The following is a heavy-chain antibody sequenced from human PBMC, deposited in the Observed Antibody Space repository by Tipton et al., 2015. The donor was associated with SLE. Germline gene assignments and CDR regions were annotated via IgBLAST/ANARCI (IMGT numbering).Heavy chain of an antibody. V-gene: IGHV4-59*08. J-gene: IGHJ5*02. CDR3: AGGRGAVAGRGNWFDP. Sequence: TLSLTCSVSGGSISSNYWIWIRQPPGKGLEWIGYISYGGGTNYNPSLKSRVTMSVDTAKNQFSLKLTSVTAADTAVYYCAGGRGAVAGRGNWFDPWGQGTLVTVSS. CDR1: GGSISSNY. CDR2: ISYGGGT. D-gene: IGHD6-19*01.